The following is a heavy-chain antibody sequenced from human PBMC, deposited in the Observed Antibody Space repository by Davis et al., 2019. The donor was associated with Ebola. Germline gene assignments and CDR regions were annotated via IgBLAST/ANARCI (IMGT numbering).Heavy chain of an antibody. J-gene: IGHJ5*02. CDR1: GVSISSYY. D-gene: IGHD3-3*01. CDR3: ARAQLDFLEWLYWFDP. CDR2: IYYSGST. Sequence: SETLSLTCTVSGVSISSYYWSWIRQPPGKGLEWIGYIYYSGSTYYNPSLKSRVTISVDTSKNQFSLKLSSVTAADTAVYYCARAQLDFLEWLYWFDPWGQGTLVTVSS. V-gene: IGHV4-30-4*08.